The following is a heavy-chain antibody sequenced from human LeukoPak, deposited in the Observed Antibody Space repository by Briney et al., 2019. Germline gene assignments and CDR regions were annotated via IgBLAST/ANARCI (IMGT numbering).Heavy chain of an antibody. J-gene: IGHJ4*02. V-gene: IGHV4-39*01. CDR1: GGSMSSSTYY. D-gene: IGHD1-20*01. Sequence: SETLSLTCTVSGGSMSSSTYYWAWIRQPPGKGLEWIGSIYYSGITYYNPSLKSRVTVSVDTSKNQFSLKLSSVTAADTAVYYCARAGRITGSRIDYWGQGTLVTVSS. CDR3: ARAGRITGSRIDY. CDR2: IYYSGIT.